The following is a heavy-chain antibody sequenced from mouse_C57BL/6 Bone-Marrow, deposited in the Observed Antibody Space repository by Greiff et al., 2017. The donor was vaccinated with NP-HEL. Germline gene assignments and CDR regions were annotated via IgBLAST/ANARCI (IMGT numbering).Heavy chain of an antibody. Sequence: EVQLQESGPGLVKPSQSLSLTCSVTGYSITSGYYWNWIRQFPGNKLEWMGYISYDGSNNYNPSLKNRISITRATSKNQFFLKLKSVTTEDTATYYCAREGYLYYYAMDYWGQGTSVTVSS. CDR1: GYSITSGYY. CDR2: ISYDGSN. CDR3: AREGYLYYYAMDY. D-gene: IGHD2-2*01. V-gene: IGHV3-6*01. J-gene: IGHJ4*01.